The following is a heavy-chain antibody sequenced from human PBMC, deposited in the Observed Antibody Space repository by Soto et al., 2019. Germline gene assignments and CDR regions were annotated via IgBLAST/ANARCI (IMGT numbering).Heavy chain of an antibody. CDR2: ISYDGSNK. J-gene: IGHJ5*02. D-gene: IGHD2-15*01. Sequence: LRLSCAASGFTFSSYAMHWVRQAPGKGLEWVAVISYDGSNKYYADSVKGRFTISRDNSKNTLYLQMNSLKTEDTAVYYCTTDLWRIAVVVGSTGYFNPWGQGTPVTVSS. V-gene: IGHV3-30-3*01. CDR3: TTDLWRIAVVVGSTGYFNP. CDR1: GFTFSSYA.